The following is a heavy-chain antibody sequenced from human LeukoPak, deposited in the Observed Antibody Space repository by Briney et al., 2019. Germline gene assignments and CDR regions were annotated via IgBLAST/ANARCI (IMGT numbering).Heavy chain of an antibody. CDR1: GFTFSSYA. CDR2: ISGSGGST. CDR3: AKDPVEDGGSGSYYNEGIPPFDY. V-gene: IGHV3-23*01. D-gene: IGHD3-10*01. Sequence: PGGSLRLSCAASGFTFSSYAMSWVRQAPGKGLEWVSAISGSGGSTYYADSVKGRFTISRDNSKNTLYLQMNSLRAEDTAVYYCAKDPVEDGGSGSYYNEGIPPFDYWGQGTLVTVSS. J-gene: IGHJ4*02.